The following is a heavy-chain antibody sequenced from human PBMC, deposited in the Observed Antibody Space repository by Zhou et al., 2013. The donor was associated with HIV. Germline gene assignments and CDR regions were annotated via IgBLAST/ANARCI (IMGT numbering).Heavy chain of an antibody. Sequence: QVQLVQSGAEAKKPGSSVKVSCKASGDTFSRYAITWVRQAPGQGLEWMGGIIPIFGTTNYAQKFQGRITITADASTSTAYMELSSLRSEDTAVYYCASGERGQLFDYWGQGTLVTVSS. D-gene: IGHD3-10*01. CDR3: ASGERGQLFDY. V-gene: IGHV1-69*12. CDR1: GDTFSRYA. CDR2: IIPIFGTT. J-gene: IGHJ4*02.